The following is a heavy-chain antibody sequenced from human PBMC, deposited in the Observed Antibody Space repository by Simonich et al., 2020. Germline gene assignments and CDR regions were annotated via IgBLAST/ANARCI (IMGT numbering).Heavy chain of an antibody. D-gene: IGHD4-4*01. CDR1: GFTFSSYW. CDR2: SNRDGSST. CDR3: ARDYSNYDAFDI. J-gene: IGHJ3*02. V-gene: IGHV3-74*01. Sequence: EVQLVESGGGLVQPGGSMRLSCAASGFTFSSYWMHWVRQASGKGLVGVSRSNRDGSSTSYADSVKGRFTISRDNAKNTLYLQMNSLRAEDTAVYYCARDYSNYDAFDIWGQGTMVTVSS.